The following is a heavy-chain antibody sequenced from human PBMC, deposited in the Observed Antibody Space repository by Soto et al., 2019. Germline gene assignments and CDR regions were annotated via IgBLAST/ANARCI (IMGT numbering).Heavy chain of an antibody. CDR2: LNTYNGNT. V-gene: IGHV1-18*01. CDR3: ARGPDPTYSDF. J-gene: IGHJ4*02. Sequence: QVQLVQSGAEVKKPGASLRVSCKASGYTFSNFGITWARQAPGQGLEWMGWLNTYNGNTNFALKFQGRVTMTTDTSTNTAYMDLRSLTSDDTAVYYCARGPDPTYSDFWGQGTLVTVSS. CDR1: GYTFSNFG.